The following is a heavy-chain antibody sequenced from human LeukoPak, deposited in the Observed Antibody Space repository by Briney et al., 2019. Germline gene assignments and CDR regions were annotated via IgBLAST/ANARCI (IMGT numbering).Heavy chain of an antibody. V-gene: IGHV4-34*01. CDR1: GGSFSGYY. CDR3: ARVGSMYGDYGLDYFDY. CDR2: INHSGST. D-gene: IGHD4-17*01. J-gene: IGHJ4*02. Sequence: SETLSLTCAVYGGSFSGYYWSWIRQPPVKGLEWIGEINHSGSTNYNPSLKSRVTISVDTSKNQFSLKLSSVTAADTAVYYCARVGSMYGDYGLDYFDYWGQGTLVTVSS.